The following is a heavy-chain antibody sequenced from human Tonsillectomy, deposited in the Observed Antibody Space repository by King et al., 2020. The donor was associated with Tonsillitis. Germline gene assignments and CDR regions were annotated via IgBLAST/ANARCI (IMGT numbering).Heavy chain of an antibody. V-gene: IGHV4-61*02. Sequence: MQLQESGPGLVRASQTLSLTCTVSGDSISSGTYYWSWIRQPAGKGLEWIGRIYTSGSAYYNPSLKSRVTMSVDTSKDQFSLKVISVTAAATAVYYCARLAVAGTGFYNYYDTDVWGKGTTVTVSS. CDR3: ARLAVAGTGFYNYYDTDV. J-gene: IGHJ6*03. D-gene: IGHD6-19*01. CDR1: GDSISSGTYY. CDR2: IYTSGSA.